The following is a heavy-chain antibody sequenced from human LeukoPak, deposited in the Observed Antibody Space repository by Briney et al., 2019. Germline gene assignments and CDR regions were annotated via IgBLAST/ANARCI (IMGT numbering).Heavy chain of an antibody. CDR3: ASNYGAPPPPYSYSYMDV. CDR2: IIPILGTA. Sequence: ASVKVSCKASGGTFSSYAISWVRQAPGQGLEWMGGIIPILGTANYAQKFQGRVTITTDESTSTAYMGLSSLRSEDTAVYSCASNYGAPPPPYSYSYMDVWGKGTTVTVSS. CDR1: GGTFSSYA. V-gene: IGHV1-69*05. D-gene: IGHD4-17*01. J-gene: IGHJ6*03.